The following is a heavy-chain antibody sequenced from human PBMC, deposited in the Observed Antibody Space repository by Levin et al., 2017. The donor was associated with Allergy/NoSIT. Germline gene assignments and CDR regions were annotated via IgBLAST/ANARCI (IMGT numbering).Heavy chain of an antibody. CDR1: GFTFSSYW. Sequence: SCAASGFTFSSYWMSWVRQAPGKGLEWVANIKQDGSEKYYVDSVKGRFTISRDNAKNSLYLQMNSLRAEDTAVYYCARVVGDGDYYFDYWGQGTLVTVSS. D-gene: IGHD4-17*01. J-gene: IGHJ4*02. CDR3: ARVVGDGDYYFDY. V-gene: IGHV3-7*01. CDR2: IKQDGSEK.